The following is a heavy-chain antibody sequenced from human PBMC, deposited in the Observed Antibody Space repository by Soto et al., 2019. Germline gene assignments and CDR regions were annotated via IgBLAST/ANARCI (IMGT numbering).Heavy chain of an antibody. D-gene: IGHD1-26*01. CDR3: ARHRHPRGPVGATSPLDP. CDR1: VTGRGND. V-gene: IGHV3-53*01. Sequence: PVVLLNLCLSISWVTGRGNDRRWIRQRTRKGMEWVSVHYSGGSTYYADFVQGRFTISRDKSNNTLYLQMRRVRAEVTAVDFCARHRHPRGPVGATSPLDPWGQG. J-gene: IGHJ5*02. CDR2: HYSGGST.